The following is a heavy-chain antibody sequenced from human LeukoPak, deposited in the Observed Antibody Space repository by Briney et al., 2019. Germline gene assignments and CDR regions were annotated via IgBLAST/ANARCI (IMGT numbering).Heavy chain of an antibody. V-gene: IGHV3-53*01. J-gene: IGHJ4*02. CDR3: ARDADGDYVVC. D-gene: IGHD4-17*01. CDR2: IYSGGST. Sequence: GGSLRLSCAASGFTLSSNYMSWVRQAPGKGLEWVSVIYSGGSTYYADSVKGRFTISRDNSKNTLYLHMNSLRAEDTAVYYCARDADGDYVVCCGQGTLVTVSS. CDR1: GFTLSSNY.